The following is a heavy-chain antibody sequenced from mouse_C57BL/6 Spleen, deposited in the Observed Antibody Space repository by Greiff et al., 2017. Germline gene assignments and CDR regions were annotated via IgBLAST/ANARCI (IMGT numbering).Heavy chain of an antibody. V-gene: IGHV1-74*01. J-gene: IGHJ2*01. CDR3: AKDCDFDY. Sequence: QVQLQQPGAELVKPGASVKVSCKASGYTFTSYWMHWVKQRPGQGLEWIGRIHPSDSDTNYNQKFKGKATLTVDKSSSTAYMQLISLTTDDSAFYYCAKDCDFDYWGQGTTLTVSS. CDR1: GYTFTSYW. CDR2: IHPSDSDT.